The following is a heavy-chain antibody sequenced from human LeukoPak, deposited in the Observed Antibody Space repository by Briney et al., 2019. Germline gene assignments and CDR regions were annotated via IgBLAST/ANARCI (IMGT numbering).Heavy chain of an antibody. D-gene: IGHD3-22*01. V-gene: IGHV3-66*01. CDR2: IYSSGST. J-gene: IGHJ4*02. CDR1: GFSVRTNY. CDR3: ARGGTSGYHLAQ. Sequence: GGSLRLSCAASGFSVRTNYMTWVRQAPGRGLEWVSVIYSSGSTYSADSVKDRFTISRDNSKNTLYLQMNSLRAEDTAVYYCARGGTSGYHLAQWGQGTLVTVST.